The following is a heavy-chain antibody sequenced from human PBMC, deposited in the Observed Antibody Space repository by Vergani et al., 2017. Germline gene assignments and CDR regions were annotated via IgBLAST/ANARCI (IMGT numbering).Heavy chain of an antibody. CDR3: ARVHDYGDSTDL. V-gene: IGHV4-38-2*02. Sequence: QVQLQESGPGLVKPSETLSLTCTVSGYSISSGYYWAWIRQSPGKGLEWIGTIHRSGSTYYNPSLKSLGTISVDTSKNQLSLKLTSVTAADTAVYYCARVHDYGDSTDLWGRGTLVTVSS. J-gene: IGHJ2*01. CDR2: IHRSGST. CDR1: GYSISSGYY. D-gene: IGHD4-17*01.